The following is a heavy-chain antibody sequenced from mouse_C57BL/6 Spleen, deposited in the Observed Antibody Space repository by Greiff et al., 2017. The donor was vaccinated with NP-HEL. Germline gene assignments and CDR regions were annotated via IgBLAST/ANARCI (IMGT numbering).Heavy chain of an antibody. J-gene: IGHJ1*03. CDR1: GYSFTDYN. V-gene: IGHV1-39*01. D-gene: IGHD2-14*01. CDR2: INPNYGTT. CDR3: AKRVRPSWYFDV. Sequence: VQPQQSGPEPVKPGASVKISRKASGYSFTDYNMNWVKQSTGKSPEWIGVINPNYGTTCYNQKFKGKATMTVDQAASTAYMQLNSLTSEDSAVYYCAKRVRPSWYFDVWGTGTTVTVSS.